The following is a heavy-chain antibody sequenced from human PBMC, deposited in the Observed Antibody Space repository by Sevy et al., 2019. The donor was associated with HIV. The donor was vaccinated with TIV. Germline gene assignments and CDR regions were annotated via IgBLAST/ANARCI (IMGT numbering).Heavy chain of an antibody. Sequence: GGSLRLSCAASGFTVNINYMTRVCQAPGKGLEGVSVIHSDDTTYHADSVKERFTISRDNFKNTLYLHMSSLRAEDTAVYYCARGKSGYGYALNYWGQGTLVTVSS. D-gene: IGHD5-18*01. CDR2: IHSDDTT. V-gene: IGHV3-66*01. CDR1: GFTVNINY. CDR3: ARGKSGYGYALNY. J-gene: IGHJ4*02.